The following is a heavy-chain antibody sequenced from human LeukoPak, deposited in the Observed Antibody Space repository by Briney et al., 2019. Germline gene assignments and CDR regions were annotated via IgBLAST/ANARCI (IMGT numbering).Heavy chain of an antibody. J-gene: IGHJ4*02. Sequence: PSETLSLTCTVSSGSISTSNYYWGWVRQPPGKALEWIGNIFYSGSTYYSPSLKSRVTISLDTSKNQFSLKLSSVTAADTAVYYCAGRKQLRALDYWGQGTLVTVSS. CDR3: AGRKQLRALDY. D-gene: IGHD6-6*01. CDR1: SGSISTSNYY. CDR2: IFYSGST. V-gene: IGHV4-39*07.